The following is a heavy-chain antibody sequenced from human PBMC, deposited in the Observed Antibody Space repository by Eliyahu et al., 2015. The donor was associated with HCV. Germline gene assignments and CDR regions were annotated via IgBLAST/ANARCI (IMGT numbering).Heavy chain of an antibody. J-gene: IGHJ4*02. CDR3: ARQQSGVSRYFDY. V-gene: IGHV4-39*01. Sequence: QLQPQESGPGLVKPSETLSLTXAVSGVSITSTSYYWSWIRQPPGKGLEXVGNIYYNGATYYNPSLQSRVTISVDTSNYQVSLKLXSVAAADTAVYYCARQQSGVSRYFDYWGQGILVTVFS. CDR2: IYYNGAT. D-gene: IGHD2-21*01. CDR1: GVSITSTSYY.